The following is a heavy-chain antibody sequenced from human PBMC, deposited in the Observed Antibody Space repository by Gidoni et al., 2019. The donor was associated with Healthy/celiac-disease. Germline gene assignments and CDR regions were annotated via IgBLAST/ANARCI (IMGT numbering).Heavy chain of an antibody. CDR1: GFTFSCYA. V-gene: IGHV3-23*01. CDR2: ISGSGGST. D-gene: IGHD3-22*01. CDR3: AKDLAPYYYDSSGYYYGGAFDI. J-gene: IGHJ3*02. Sequence: EVQLLVSGGGLVQPGGSLRLSCAASGFTFSCYATSWVRQAPGKGLEWVSAISGSGGSTYYADSVKGRFTISRDNSKNTLYLQMNSLRAEDTAVYYCAKDLAPYYYDSSGYYYGGAFDIWGQGTMVTVSS.